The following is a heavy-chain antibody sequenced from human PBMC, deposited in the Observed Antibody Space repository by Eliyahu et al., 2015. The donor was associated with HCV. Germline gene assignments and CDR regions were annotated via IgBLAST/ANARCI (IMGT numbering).Heavy chain of an antibody. CDR2: IDTRGTTI. D-gene: IGHD1-1*01. CDR1: EFIFSSYN. V-gene: IGHV3-48*02. J-gene: IGHJ3*02. CDR3: TGRATGTTMTAFNI. Sequence: EVQVVESGGGLVQPGGSLRLSCAVSEFIFSSYNMNWVRQAPGKGLDWVSYIDTRGTTIYYADSVKGRFTISRDNARNSLYLEMHSLRDEDTAVYYCTGRATGTTMTAFNIWGQGTMVTVSS.